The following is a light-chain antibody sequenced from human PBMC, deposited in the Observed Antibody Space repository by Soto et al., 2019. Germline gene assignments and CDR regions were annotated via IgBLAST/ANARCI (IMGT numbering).Light chain of an antibody. CDR1: SRAVGGYDY. V-gene: IGLV2-14*03. CDR2: DVN. J-gene: IGLJ1*01. CDR3: SSYTSSSTHV. Sequence: QSVLTLPSSRSWASGESLALSCTGTSRAVGGYDYVSWYQQLPGKAPKLMFYDVNNRPSGASNRFSGSKSGNTASLTISWLQAEDEADYYCSSYTSSSTHVFGTGTKVTVL.